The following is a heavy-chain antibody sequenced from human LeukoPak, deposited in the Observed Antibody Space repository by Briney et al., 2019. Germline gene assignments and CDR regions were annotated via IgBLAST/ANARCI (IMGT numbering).Heavy chain of an antibody. CDR3: ARVDKNYGSGTYYKYFDY. J-gene: IGHJ4*02. D-gene: IGHD3-10*01. CDR1: GFTFNTYA. Sequence: GGSLRLSCAASGFTFNTYAMSWVRQAPGKGLEWVSGIGGSGSSTYYAESVKGRFTISRDNSKNTLYLQMNSLRAEDTAVYYCARVDKNYGSGTYYKYFDYWGQGTLVTVSS. V-gene: IGHV3-23*01. CDR2: IGGSGSST.